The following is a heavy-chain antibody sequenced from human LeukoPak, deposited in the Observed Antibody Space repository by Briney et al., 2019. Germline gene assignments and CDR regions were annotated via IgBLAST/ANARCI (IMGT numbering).Heavy chain of an antibody. Sequence: SVKVSCKASGGTFSSYAISWVRQAPGQGLEWMGGIIPIFGTANYAQKFQGRVTITTDESTSTAYMELSSMRSEDTAVYYCARGDYYDSSGPGLVAFDIWGQGTMVTVSS. V-gene: IGHV1-69*05. J-gene: IGHJ3*02. D-gene: IGHD3-22*01. CDR1: GGTFSSYA. CDR2: IIPIFGTA. CDR3: ARGDYYDSSGPGLVAFDI.